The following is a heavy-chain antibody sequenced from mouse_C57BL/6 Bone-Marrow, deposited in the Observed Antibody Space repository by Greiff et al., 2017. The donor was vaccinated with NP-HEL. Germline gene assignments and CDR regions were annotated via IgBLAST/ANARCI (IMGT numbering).Heavy chain of an antibody. V-gene: IGHV3-8*01. CDR3: ARYYYGSSYSFDY. D-gene: IGHD1-1*01. J-gene: IGHJ2*01. Sequence: EVKLEESGPGLAKPSPTLSLTCSVTGYSITSDYWNWIRKFPGNKLEYMGYISYSGSTYYNPSLNSRISITRDTSKNQYYLQLNSVTTEDTATYYGARYYYGSSYSFDYWGQGTTLTVSA. CDR2: ISYSGST. CDR1: GYSITSDY.